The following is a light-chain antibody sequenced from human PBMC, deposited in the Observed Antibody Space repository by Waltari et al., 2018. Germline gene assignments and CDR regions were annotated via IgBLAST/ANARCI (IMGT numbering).Light chain of an antibody. CDR2: RNN. CDR3: ASWDDSHYV. Sequence: QSVLTQPPSASATPGQRVIISCSGSRSNLGSNYLYWYQQLPGTAPKRPIYRNNERPPGVSDRFSASKSGTSASLVISGLRSEDEAVYYCASWDDSHYVFGPGTTVTVL. V-gene: IGLV1-47*01. CDR1: RSNLGSNY. J-gene: IGLJ1*01.